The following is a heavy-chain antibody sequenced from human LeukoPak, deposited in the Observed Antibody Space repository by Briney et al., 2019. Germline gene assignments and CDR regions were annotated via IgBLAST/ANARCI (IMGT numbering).Heavy chain of an antibody. V-gene: IGHV4-61*08. CDR3: ARDHGDSSGYLDAFDI. J-gene: IGHJ3*02. CDR2: IYYSGST. CDR1: GGSVSSGGHY. Sequence: SETLSLTCTVSGGSVSSGGHYWSWIRQPPGKGLEWIGSIYYSGSTNYYPSLKSRLTISVDTSKNQFSLKLLSVTAADTAVYYCARDHGDSSGYLDAFDIWGQGTMVTVSS. D-gene: IGHD3-22*01.